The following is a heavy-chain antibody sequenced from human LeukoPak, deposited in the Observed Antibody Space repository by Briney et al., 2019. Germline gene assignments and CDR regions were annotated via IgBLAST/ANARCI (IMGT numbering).Heavy chain of an antibody. CDR1: AVTFSIYA. V-gene: IGHV3-23*01. J-gene: IGHJ6*02. CDR2: ISGRGGRT. Sequence: PGGSLRLSCVPSAVTFSIYAMSWGRQAPGKGLGWVSAISGRGGRTYYAHSVKGRFTLYRGNYKNTLYLQMNSLTAEDTAVYHCTKDIVVAATGALVDYGMDVWGQGTTVTVSS. D-gene: IGHD2-15*01. CDR3: TKDIVVAATGALVDYGMDV.